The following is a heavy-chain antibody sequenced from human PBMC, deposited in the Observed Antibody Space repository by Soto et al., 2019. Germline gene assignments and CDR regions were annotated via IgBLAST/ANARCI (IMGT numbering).Heavy chain of an antibody. CDR1: GGSISSYY. D-gene: IGHD1-26*01. Sequence: PWETLSLTCTVSGGSISSYYWSWIRQPPGKGLEWIGYIYYSGSTNYNPSLKSRVTISVDTSKNQFSLKLSSVTAADTAVYYCARLYSVEWELLHEWFDPWGQGTLVTVSS. CDR3: ARLYSVEWELLHEWFDP. V-gene: IGHV4-59*01. J-gene: IGHJ5*02. CDR2: IYYSGST.